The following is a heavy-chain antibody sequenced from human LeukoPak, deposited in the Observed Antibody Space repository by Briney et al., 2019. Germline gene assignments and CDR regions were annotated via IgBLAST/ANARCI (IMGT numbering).Heavy chain of an antibody. D-gene: IGHD2-15*01. Sequence: ASVKVSCKASGYPFTTYYMHWLRQAPGQGLQWMGIINPSGGSTTYAQKFQGRVTITRDTPTVTAYMELSSLRSEDTVVYYCARGKAASGDVFDFWGQGTMVTVSS. CDR2: INPSGGST. J-gene: IGHJ3*01. CDR1: GYPFTTYY. V-gene: IGHV1-46*01. CDR3: ARGKAASGDVFDF.